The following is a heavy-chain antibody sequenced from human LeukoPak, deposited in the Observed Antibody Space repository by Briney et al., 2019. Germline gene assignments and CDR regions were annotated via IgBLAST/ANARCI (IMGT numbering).Heavy chain of an antibody. J-gene: IGHJ4*02. Sequence: GGSLRLSCAASGFTFSSSSMHWVRQAPDKGLEWVAVISYDGSNKYYADSVKGRFTISRDNSKNTLYLQMNSLRADDTAVYYCARDRDSSGWYEGFDYWGQGTLVTVSS. D-gene: IGHD6-19*01. V-gene: IGHV3-30-3*01. CDR3: ARDRDSSGWYEGFDY. CDR2: ISYDGSNK. CDR1: GFTFSSSS.